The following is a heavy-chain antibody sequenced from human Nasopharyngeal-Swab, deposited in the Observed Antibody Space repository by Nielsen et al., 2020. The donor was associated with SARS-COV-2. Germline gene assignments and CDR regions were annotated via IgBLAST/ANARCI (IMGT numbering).Heavy chain of an antibody. Sequence: PGKGLEWIGSIYYSGSTYYNPSLKSRVTISVDTFKNQFSLKLSSVTAADTAVYYCARQETGGYQYYFDYWGQGTLVTVSS. J-gene: IGHJ4*02. V-gene: IGHV4-39*01. CDR3: ARQETGGYQYYFDY. CDR2: IYYSGST. D-gene: IGHD5-12*01.